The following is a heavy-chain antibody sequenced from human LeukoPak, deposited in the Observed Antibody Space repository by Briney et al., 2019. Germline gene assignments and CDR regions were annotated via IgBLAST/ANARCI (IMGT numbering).Heavy chain of an antibody. CDR3: ARDLKGARWEPTGFDY. D-gene: IGHD1-26*01. J-gene: IGHJ4*02. CDR1: GYTFVNHG. V-gene: IGHV1-18*01. CDR2: ISGYSDSS. Sequence: ASVKVTCKASGYTFVNHGISWVRQAPGQGLEWLGWISGYSDSSHYGQSVQGRVTMITDAATSTAYLELRSLRSDDTAVYYCARDLKGARWEPTGFDYWGQGTLVTVSS.